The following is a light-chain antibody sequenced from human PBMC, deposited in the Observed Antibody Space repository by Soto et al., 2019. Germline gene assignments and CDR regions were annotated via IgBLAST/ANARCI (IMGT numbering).Light chain of an antibody. CDR3: QPYNSYWT. Sequence: DIQMTQSPSTLSASVGDRVTITCRASQSISTWLAWYQQKPGKAPKLLIYKASSLESGVPSRFSGVGSGTEFTLTISSLQPDDFATYYCQPYNSYWTFGQGTKVEI. J-gene: IGKJ1*01. CDR1: QSISTW. CDR2: KAS. V-gene: IGKV1-5*03.